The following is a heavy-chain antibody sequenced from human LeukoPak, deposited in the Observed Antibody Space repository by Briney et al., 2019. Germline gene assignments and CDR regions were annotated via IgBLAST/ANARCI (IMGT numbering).Heavy chain of an antibody. V-gene: IGHV3-23*01. Sequence: GGSLRLSCAASGFTFSSYAMSWVRRAPGKGLEWVSAISGSGGSTYYADSVKGRFTISRDNSKNTLYLQMNSLRAEDTAVYYCAKPHSSSWILFDYWGQGTLVTVSS. CDR2: ISGSGGST. CDR1: GFTFSSYA. CDR3: AKPHSSSWILFDY. J-gene: IGHJ4*02. D-gene: IGHD6-13*01.